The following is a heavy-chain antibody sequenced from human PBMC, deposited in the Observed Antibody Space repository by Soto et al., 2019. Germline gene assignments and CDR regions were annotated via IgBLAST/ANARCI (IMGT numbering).Heavy chain of an antibody. Sequence: SETLSLTCTVSGGSVSSGSYYWSWIRQPPGKGLEWTGYIYYSGSTNYNPSLKSRVTISVDTSKNQFSLKLSSVTAADTAVYYCARDQGYSYGSLYYYYGMDVWGQGTTVTVSS. D-gene: IGHD5-18*01. CDR2: IYYSGST. J-gene: IGHJ6*02. CDR3: ARDQGYSYGSLYYYYGMDV. V-gene: IGHV4-61*01. CDR1: GGSVSSGSYY.